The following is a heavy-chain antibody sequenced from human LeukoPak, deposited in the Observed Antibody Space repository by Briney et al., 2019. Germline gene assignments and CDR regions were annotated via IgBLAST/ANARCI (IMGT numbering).Heavy chain of an antibody. D-gene: IGHD5-12*01. V-gene: IGHV3-30*18. CDR1: GFTISSYG. CDR2: ISYDGSNK. J-gene: IGHJ4*02. CDR3: AKEQRGYSGYDPYFDY. Sequence: HPGGSLRLSCAASGFTISSYGMHWVRQAPGKGLEWVAVISYDGSNKYYADSVKGRFTISRDNSKNTLYLQMNSLRAEDTAVYYCAKEQRGYSGYDPYFDYWGQGTLVTVSS.